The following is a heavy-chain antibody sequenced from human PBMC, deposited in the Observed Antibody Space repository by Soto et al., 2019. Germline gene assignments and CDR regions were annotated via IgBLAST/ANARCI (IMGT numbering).Heavy chain of an antibody. CDR2: FYPDNSNI. J-gene: IGHJ5*01. Sequence: GESLKISCKGSGYRFSDYWIAWVRQMPGKGLDWMGIFYPDNSNIRNSPSFEGQVTISADKSISTAHLQWSSLKASDSAMYYCARFGGAALSYNWFDSWGQGTLVTVS. CDR1: GYRFSDYW. D-gene: IGHD3-16*01. V-gene: IGHV5-51*01. CDR3: ARFGGAALSYNWFDS.